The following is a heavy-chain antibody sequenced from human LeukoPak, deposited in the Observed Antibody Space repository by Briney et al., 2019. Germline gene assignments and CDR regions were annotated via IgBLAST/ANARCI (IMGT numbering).Heavy chain of an antibody. V-gene: IGHV3-7*05. CDR3: ASRAGYTGSWSALDY. D-gene: IGHD6-13*01. CDR2: IKQDGSEK. Sequence: PGGSLRLSCTASTFTLNNYWMSWVRQAPGKGLEGVANIKQDGSEKYYVDSVKGRFTISRDNAKNSLYLQMNSLRAEDTAVYYCASRAGYTGSWSALDYWGQGTLVTVSS. J-gene: IGHJ4*02. CDR1: TFTLNNYW.